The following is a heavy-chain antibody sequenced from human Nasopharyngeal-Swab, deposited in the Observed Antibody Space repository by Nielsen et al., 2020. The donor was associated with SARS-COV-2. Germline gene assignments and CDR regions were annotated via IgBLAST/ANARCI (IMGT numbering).Heavy chain of an antibody. Sequence: WVRQPPVLCLVWIGYIYYSGSTYYNPSLKSRVTISVDTSKNQFSLKLSSVTAADTAVYYCARDIGTPANPRYDYYGMDVWGQGTTVTVSS. CDR3: ARDIGTPANPRYDYYGMDV. CDR2: IYYSGST. J-gene: IGHJ6*02. V-gene: IGHV4-31*02. D-gene: IGHD1-1*01.